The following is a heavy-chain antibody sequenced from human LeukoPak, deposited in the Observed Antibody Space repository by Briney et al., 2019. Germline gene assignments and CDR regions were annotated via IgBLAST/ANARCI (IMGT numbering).Heavy chain of an antibody. CDR3: ARVRGGGSYRPAAATYYYYGMDV. CDR2: IYTSGST. Sequence: SETLSLTCAVSGGSISSYYWSWIRQPAGKGLEWIGRIYTSGSTNYNPSLKSRVTMSVDTSKNQFSLKLSSVTAADTAVYYCARVRGGGSYRPAAATYYYYGMDVWGQGTTVTVSS. J-gene: IGHJ6*02. CDR1: GGSISSYY. D-gene: IGHD3-16*02. V-gene: IGHV4-4*07.